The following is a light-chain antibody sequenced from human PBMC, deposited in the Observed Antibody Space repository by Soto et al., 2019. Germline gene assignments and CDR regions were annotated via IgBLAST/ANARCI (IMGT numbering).Light chain of an antibody. V-gene: IGLV2-11*01. Sequence: QSALTQPRSVSGSPGQSVTLSCTGTSSDVGSYNYVSWYQHHPGKAPKLMIYDVTKRPSGVPDRFSGSKSGNTASLPISGVQAEDEAAYYCCSSAGSYSYVFGTGTKVTVL. CDR1: SSDVGSYNY. J-gene: IGLJ1*01. CDR2: DVT. CDR3: CSSAGSYSYV.